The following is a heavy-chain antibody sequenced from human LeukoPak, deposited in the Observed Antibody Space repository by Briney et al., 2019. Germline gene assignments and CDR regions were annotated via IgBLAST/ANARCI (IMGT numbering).Heavy chain of an antibody. D-gene: IGHD2-15*01. Sequence: ASVKVSCKASGYTFTGYYMHWVRQAPGQGLEWMGWINPNSGGTNYAQKFQGRVTMTRDTSISTAYMELSRLRSDDTAVYYCARDRSYSEYYYMDVWGTGTTVTISS. CDR2: INPNSGGT. CDR1: GYTFTGYY. CDR3: ARDRSYSEYYYMDV. J-gene: IGHJ6*03. V-gene: IGHV1-2*02.